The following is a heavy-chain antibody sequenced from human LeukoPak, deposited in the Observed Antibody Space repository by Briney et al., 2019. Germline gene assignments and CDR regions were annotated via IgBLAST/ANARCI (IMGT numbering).Heavy chain of an antibody. Sequence: PGGSLRLSCAASEFTFSTYLMTWVRQAPGKGLEWVANIKQDGSEKYYADSVRGRFTISRDNGKKSLYLQMNSLRAEDTAVYYCARDGGSFFGYWGQGTLVTVSS. J-gene: IGHJ4*02. CDR2: IKQDGSEK. D-gene: IGHD2-15*01. CDR3: ARDGGSFFGY. CDR1: EFTFSTYL. V-gene: IGHV3-7*01.